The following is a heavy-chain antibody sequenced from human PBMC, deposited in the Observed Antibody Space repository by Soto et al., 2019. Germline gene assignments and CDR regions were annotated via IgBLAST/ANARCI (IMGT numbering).Heavy chain of an antibody. CDR1: GYTFTSYG. J-gene: IGHJ4*02. D-gene: IGHD6-13*01. V-gene: IGHV1-18*01. CDR3: ARGIAAAGYDFDY. CDR2: ISAHNGNT. Sequence: ASVKVSCKASGYTFTSYGISWVRQAPGQGLEWMGWISAHNGNTNYAQKLQGRVTMTTDTXXSXXXMXLXXLRXDXTAVYYCARGIAAAGYDFDYWGQGTLVTVSS.